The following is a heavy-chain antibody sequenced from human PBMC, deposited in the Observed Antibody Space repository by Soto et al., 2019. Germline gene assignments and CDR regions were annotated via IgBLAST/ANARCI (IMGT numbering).Heavy chain of an antibody. CDR2: INWNGGST. CDR3: AREASFDWLCFYY. D-gene: IGHD3-9*01. J-gene: IGHJ4*02. V-gene: IGHV3-20*04. Sequence: EVQLVESGGGVVRPGGSLRLSCVASGFTFDDYGMTWVRQAPGKGLKWVSRINWNGGSTAYADSVKGRFTISRDNAKNSLYLQMNSLRVEDTALYYCAREASFDWLCFYYWGKGTLVTVSS. CDR1: GFTFDDYG.